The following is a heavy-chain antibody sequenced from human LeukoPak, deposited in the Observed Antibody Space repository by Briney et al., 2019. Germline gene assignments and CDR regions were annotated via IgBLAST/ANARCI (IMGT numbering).Heavy chain of an antibody. CDR2: IKSKTDGGTT. CDR3: TTGVTVTTYPPFDY. CDR1: GFTFSNAW. V-gene: IGHV3-15*01. Sequence: KAGGSLRLSCAASGFTFSNAWMSWVRQAPGKGLEWVGRIKSKTDGGTTDYAAPVKGRLTISRDDSKNTLYLQMNSLKTEDTAVYYCTTGVTVTTYPPFDYWGQGTLVTVSS. J-gene: IGHJ4*02. D-gene: IGHD4-17*01.